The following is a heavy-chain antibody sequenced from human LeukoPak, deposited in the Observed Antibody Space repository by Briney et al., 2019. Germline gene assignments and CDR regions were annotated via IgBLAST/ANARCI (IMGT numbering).Heavy chain of an antibody. V-gene: IGHV3-30*02. Sequence: GGPLSLSCAASGFTFSKHGMHGVRQAPGKGLEGVAFIRNDGSNSYYVDSVKGRFTISRDNSKNTVDLQMNSLRAEDTAIYYCSKDINSHCRGDCSDYWGQGTLVIVSS. CDR1: GFTFSKHG. CDR3: SKDINSHCRGDCSDY. D-gene: IGHD2-15*01. CDR2: IRNDGSNS. J-gene: IGHJ4*02.